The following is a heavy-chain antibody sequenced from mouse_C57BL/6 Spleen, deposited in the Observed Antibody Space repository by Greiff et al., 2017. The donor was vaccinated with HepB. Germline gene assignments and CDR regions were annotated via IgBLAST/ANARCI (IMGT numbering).Heavy chain of an antibody. CDR2: ISSGGDYI. CDR3: TRDPLLRPSDY. D-gene: IGHD1-2*01. Sequence: DVMLVESGEGLVKPGGSLKLSCAASGFTFSSYAMSWVRQTPEKRLEWVAYISSGGDYIYYADTVKGRFTISRDNARNTLYLQMSSLKSEDTAMYYCTRDPLLRPSDYWGQGTTLTVSS. V-gene: IGHV5-9-1*02. J-gene: IGHJ2*01. CDR1: GFTFSSYA.